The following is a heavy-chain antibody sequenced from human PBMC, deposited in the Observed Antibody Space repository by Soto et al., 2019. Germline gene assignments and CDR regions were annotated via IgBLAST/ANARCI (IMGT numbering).Heavy chain of an antibody. V-gene: IGHV4-34*01. CDR1: GGSFSGYY. CDR2: INHSGST. Sequence: SETLSLTCAVYGGSFSGYYWSWIRQPPGKGLEWIGEINHSGSTNYNPSLKSRVTISVDTSKNQFSLKLSSVTAADTAVYYCARVGYWNDPFDYWGQGTLV. D-gene: IGHD1-1*01. J-gene: IGHJ4*02. CDR3: ARVGYWNDPFDY.